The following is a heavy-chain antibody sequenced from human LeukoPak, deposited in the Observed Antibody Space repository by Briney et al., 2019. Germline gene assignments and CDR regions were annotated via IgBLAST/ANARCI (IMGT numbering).Heavy chain of an antibody. Sequence: PGGSLRLSCTASGFTFGDYAMSWFRQAPGKRLEWVGFIRSKAYGGTTEYAASVKGRFTISRDDSKSIAYLQMNSLKTEDTAVYYCTRVAYYYGSGSYYKEQGDYWGQGTLVTVSS. D-gene: IGHD3-10*01. V-gene: IGHV3-49*03. CDR1: GFTFGDYA. CDR3: TRVAYYYGSGSYYKEQGDY. J-gene: IGHJ4*02. CDR2: IRSKAYGGTT.